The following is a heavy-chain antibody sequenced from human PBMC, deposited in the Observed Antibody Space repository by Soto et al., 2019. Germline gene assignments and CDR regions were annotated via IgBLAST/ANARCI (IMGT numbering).Heavy chain of an antibody. CDR2: VYHSGTS. CDR1: GGTISSANW. J-gene: IGHJ3*02. V-gene: IGHV4-4*02. Sequence: TLSLTCTVSGGTISSANWWNWVRQSPGKGLEWIGHVYHSGTSNFNPSLRSRVTMSVDKSKNQFSLKVTSVTAADTAVYYCVTAFDSSGYGYFDIWGQGAKVTVSS. D-gene: IGHD3-22*01. CDR3: VTAFDSSGYGYFDI.